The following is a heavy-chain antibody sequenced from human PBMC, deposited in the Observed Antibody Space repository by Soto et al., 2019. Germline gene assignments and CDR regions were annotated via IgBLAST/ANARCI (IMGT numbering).Heavy chain of an antibody. CDR1: GYTFTSYY. CDR3: ARGPTIFGVVIMGPHFDY. J-gene: IGHJ4*02. Sequence: ASVKVSCKASGYTFTSYYMHWVRQAPGQGLEWMGIINPSGGSTSYAQKFQGRVTMTRDTSTSTVYMELSSLRSEDTAVYYCARGPTIFGVVIMGPHFDYWGQGTLVTVSS. D-gene: IGHD3-3*01. CDR2: INPSGGST. V-gene: IGHV1-46*03.